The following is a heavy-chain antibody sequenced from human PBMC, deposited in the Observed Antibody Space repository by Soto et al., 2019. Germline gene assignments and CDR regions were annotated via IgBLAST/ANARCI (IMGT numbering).Heavy chain of an antibody. D-gene: IGHD2-15*01. CDR2: IYYSGST. V-gene: IGHV4-59*01. CDR1: GGSISSYY. Sequence: PSATLSLTCTVSGGSISSYYWSWIRQPPGKRLEWIGYIYYSGSTNYNPSLKSRVTISVDTSKNQLSLKLSSVTAEDTAVYYCARGADIVVVVAATPVYGMDVWGQGTTVT. J-gene: IGHJ6*02. CDR3: ARGADIVVVVAATPVYGMDV.